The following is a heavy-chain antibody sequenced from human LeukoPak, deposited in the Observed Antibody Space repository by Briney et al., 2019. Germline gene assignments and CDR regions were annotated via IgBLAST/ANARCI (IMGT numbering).Heavy chain of an antibody. CDR1: GGTFSSYA. V-gene: IGHV1-69*05. CDR2: MYPVYITE. Sequence: SSVKVSCKASGGTFSSYAISWVRQAPGQGLEWMGGMYPVYITESDGQQFHGRVTIRTDESTSTAYMEPSRLRSEYPAVYYRARDSVNVGIAAAGNDYWGQGTLVTVSS. CDR3: ARDSVNVGIAAAGNDY. J-gene: IGHJ4*02. D-gene: IGHD6-13*01.